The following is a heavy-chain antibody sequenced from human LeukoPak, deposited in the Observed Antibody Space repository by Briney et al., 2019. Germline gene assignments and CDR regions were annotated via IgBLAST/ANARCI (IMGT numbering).Heavy chain of an antibody. Sequence: SQTLSLTCTVSGGSISSGSYYWSWIRQPAGKGLEWIGRIYTSGSTNYNPSLKSRVTISVDTSKNQFSLKLSSVTAADTAVYYCARVNEKTDCSGGSCYYFDYWGQGTLVTVSS. CDR2: IYTSGST. J-gene: IGHJ4*02. V-gene: IGHV4-61*02. CDR1: GGSISSGSYY. D-gene: IGHD2-15*01. CDR3: ARVNEKTDCSGGSCYYFDY.